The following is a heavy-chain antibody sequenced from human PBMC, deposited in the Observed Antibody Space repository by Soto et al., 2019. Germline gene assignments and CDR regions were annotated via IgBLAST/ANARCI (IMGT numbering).Heavy chain of an antibody. J-gene: IGHJ4*02. CDR3: AKDICGGDCYLDY. CDR1: GLTFSNYA. CDR2: ISGTGGST. Sequence: PGGSLRLSCAASGLTFSNYAMSWVRQAPGKGLEWVSAISGTGGSTYYADSVKGRFTISRDNSKNTLHLQMNSLRAEDTAVYYCAKDICGGDCYLDYWGQGTLVTVSS. V-gene: IGHV3-23*01. D-gene: IGHD2-21*02.